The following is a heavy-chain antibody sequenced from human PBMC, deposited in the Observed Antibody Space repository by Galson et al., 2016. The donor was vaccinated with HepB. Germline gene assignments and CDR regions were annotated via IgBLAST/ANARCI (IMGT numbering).Heavy chain of an antibody. D-gene: IGHD4/OR15-4a*01. CDR3: ARDLKAVPGAEEYDAFDI. J-gene: IGHJ3*02. CDR1: GDSISSYF. CDR2: ISPSGST. Sequence: ETLSLTCTVSGDSISSYFWSWIRQPAGKRLEWIGRISPSGSTDSNPSLKSRVTMSLDTSKKRLSLKMTSVTAADTAMYFCARDLKAVPGAEEYDAFDIWGQWTLVTVSS. V-gene: IGHV4-4*07.